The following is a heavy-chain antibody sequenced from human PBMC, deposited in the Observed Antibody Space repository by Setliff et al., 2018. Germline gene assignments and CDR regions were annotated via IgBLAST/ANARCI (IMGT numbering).Heavy chain of an antibody. D-gene: IGHD5-18*01. CDR1: GFSFSGSA. Sequence: LRLSCAASGFSFSGSAVYWVRQASVKGLEWIGRIRGRTDNYATAYAASVRGRFTISRDDSKNTAYLQMNSLKTEDTAVYYCTFARDGYDVFDIWGQETMVTVSS. J-gene: IGHJ3*02. CDR2: IRGRTDNYAT. CDR3: TFARDGYDVFDI. V-gene: IGHV3-73*01.